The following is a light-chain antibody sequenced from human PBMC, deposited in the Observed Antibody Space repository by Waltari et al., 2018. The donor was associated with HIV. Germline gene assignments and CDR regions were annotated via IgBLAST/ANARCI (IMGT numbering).Light chain of an antibody. CDR1: SANIGRRT. CDR2: SNK. CDR3: ATWDDSLNGYV. Sequence: QSVLTQPPSASGTPGQRVTISCSGSSANIGRRTVRWYQQLPGTAPKLLIYSNKPRPSGVPDRFSGSKSGTSAALAISGLQSEDEADYYCATWDDSLNGYVLGAGTRVTVL. J-gene: IGLJ1*01. V-gene: IGLV1-44*01.